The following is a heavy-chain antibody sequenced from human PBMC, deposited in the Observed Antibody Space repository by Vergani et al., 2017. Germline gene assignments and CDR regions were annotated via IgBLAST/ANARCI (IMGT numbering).Heavy chain of an antibody. J-gene: IGHJ4*02. CDR1: CGSITSSSYY. Sequence: QLHLQESGPGLVKPSETLSLTCTVSCGSITSSSYYWGWIRQPPGKGLEWIGNIYHSGGAYYTPSLKGRVTISVDTSKNQFSLEVTSVTAADTAIYFCARTESFILRYFHWALWGQGTLVTVAS. D-gene: IGHD3-9*01. CDR2: IYHSGGA. CDR3: ARTESFILRYFHWAL. V-gene: IGHV4-39*01.